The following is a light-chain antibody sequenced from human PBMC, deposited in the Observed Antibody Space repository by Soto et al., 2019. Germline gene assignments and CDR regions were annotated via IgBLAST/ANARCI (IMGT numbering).Light chain of an antibody. V-gene: IGKV3-20*01. Sequence: EIVLTQSPGTLSFSPGEGATLSCRASQSVSNSYLAWYQQKPGQASRLLIYGASTRATGIPDRFSGSGSGTDFTLTISRLEPEDFAVYYCQQYGSSPKTFGQGTKVEIK. CDR3: QQYGSSPKT. CDR1: QSVSNSY. CDR2: GAS. J-gene: IGKJ1*01.